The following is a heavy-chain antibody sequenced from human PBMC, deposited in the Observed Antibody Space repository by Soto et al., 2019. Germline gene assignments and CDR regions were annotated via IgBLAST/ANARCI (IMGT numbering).Heavy chain of an antibody. J-gene: IGHJ6*02. CDR2: IIPIFGTA. CDR3: VRAQVLRFLEWLLHRYYYGMDV. Sequence: QVQLVQSGAEVKKPGSSVKVSCKASGGTFSSYAISWVRQAPGQGLEWMGGIIPIFGTANYAQKFQGRVTITADGSTSTAHMELSILRADDTAVYYCVRAQVLRFLEWLLHRYYYGMDVWGQGTTVIVSS. CDR1: GGTFSSYA. V-gene: IGHV1-69*12. D-gene: IGHD3-3*01.